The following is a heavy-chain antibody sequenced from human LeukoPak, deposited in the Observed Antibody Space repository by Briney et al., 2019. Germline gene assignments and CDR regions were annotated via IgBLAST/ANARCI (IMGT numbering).Heavy chain of an antibody. CDR3: ARGGSRHPSPEDY. CDR2: IKQDGSEK. Sequence: GGSLRLSCAASGFTISSYVMTWVRQAPGKGLAWVANIKQDGSEKYFVDSVKGRFTISRDNAKNSLYLQMSSLRAEDTAVYYCARGGSRHPSPEDYWGRGTLVTVSS. CDR1: GFTISSYV. D-gene: IGHD1-1*01. J-gene: IGHJ4*02. V-gene: IGHV3-7*03.